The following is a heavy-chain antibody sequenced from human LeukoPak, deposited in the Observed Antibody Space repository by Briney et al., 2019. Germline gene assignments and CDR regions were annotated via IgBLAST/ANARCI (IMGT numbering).Heavy chain of an antibody. Sequence: GGSLRLSCAASGFTFDDYAMHWVRQAPGKGLEWVSGISWNSGSIGYAGSVKGRFTISRDNAKNSLYLQMNSLRAEDMALYYCARTFYYYYYMDVWGKGTTVTVSS. J-gene: IGHJ6*03. CDR3: ARTFYYYYYMDV. V-gene: IGHV3-9*03. D-gene: IGHD2-2*01. CDR2: ISWNSGSI. CDR1: GFTFDDYA.